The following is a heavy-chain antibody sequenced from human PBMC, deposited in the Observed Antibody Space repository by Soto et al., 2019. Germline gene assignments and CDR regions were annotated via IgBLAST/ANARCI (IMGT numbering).Heavy chain of an antibody. Sequence: QPQLQESGSGLVKPSQTLSLTCAVSGDSISSGGFSWSWIRQPPGKGLEWIGYIYHSGTSFYNPSLKSRVTISVDASKNQFSLKVNSVTAADTAVYYCASGRLVPAVNFDYWGLGTLVTVSS. J-gene: IGHJ4*02. D-gene: IGHD2-2*01. CDR2: IYHSGTS. CDR3: ASGRLVPAVNFDY. CDR1: GDSISSGGFS. V-gene: IGHV4-30-2*01.